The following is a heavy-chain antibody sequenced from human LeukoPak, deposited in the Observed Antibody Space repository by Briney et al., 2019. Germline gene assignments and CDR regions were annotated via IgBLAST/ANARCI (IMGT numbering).Heavy chain of an antibody. CDR2: ISYDGSNK. Sequence: GGSLRLSCAASGFTFSSYGMHWVRQAPGKGLEWVAVISYDGSNKYYADSVKGRFTISRDNSKNTLYLQMNSLRAEDTAVYYCAKALRSGDSYPQPGFDSWGQGAMVTVSS. CDR3: AKALRSGDSYPQPGFDS. CDR1: GFTFSSYG. V-gene: IGHV3-30*18. J-gene: IGHJ4*02. D-gene: IGHD2-15*01.